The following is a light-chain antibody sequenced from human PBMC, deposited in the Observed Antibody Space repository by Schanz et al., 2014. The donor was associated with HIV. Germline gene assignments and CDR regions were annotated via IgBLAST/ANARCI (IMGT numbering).Light chain of an antibody. CDR3: SSYTTSSALV. CDR1: SGDVGSYNY. V-gene: IGLV2-14*03. Sequence: QSALTQPASVSGSPGQSISISCTGTSGDVGSYNYVSWYQQHPGKAPKLMIYDVSNRPSGVSNRFSGSKSGNTASLTISGLRAEDEADYYCSSYTTSSALVFGTGTKLTVL. J-gene: IGLJ1*01. CDR2: DVS.